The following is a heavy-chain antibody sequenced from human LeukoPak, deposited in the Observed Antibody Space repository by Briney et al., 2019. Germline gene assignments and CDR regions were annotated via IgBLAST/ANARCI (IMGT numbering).Heavy chain of an antibody. Sequence: PSQTLSLTCAVSGGSISSGGYSWSWIRQPPGKGLEWIGYIYHSGSTYYNPSLKSRVTISVDRSKNQFSLKLSSVTAADTAVYYCASGARDYCDSSGSRSWFDPWGQGTLVTVSS. CDR2: IYHSGST. CDR3: ASGARDYCDSSGSRSWFDP. J-gene: IGHJ5*02. CDR1: GGSISSGGYS. D-gene: IGHD3-22*01. V-gene: IGHV4-30-2*01.